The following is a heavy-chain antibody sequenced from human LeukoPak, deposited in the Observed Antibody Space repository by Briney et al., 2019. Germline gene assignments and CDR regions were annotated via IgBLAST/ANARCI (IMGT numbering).Heavy chain of an antibody. CDR2: ISSSSSYI. D-gene: IGHD5-12*01. CDR3: ALGEWLRPFDY. CDR1: GFTFSSYN. V-gene: IGHV3-21*01. Sequence: PGGSLRFSCAASGFTFSSYNINWVRQAPGKGLEWVSSISSSSSYIYYAGSVKGRFTISRDNAKNSLYLQMNSLRAEDTAVYYCALGEWLRPFDYWGQGTLVTVSS. J-gene: IGHJ4*02.